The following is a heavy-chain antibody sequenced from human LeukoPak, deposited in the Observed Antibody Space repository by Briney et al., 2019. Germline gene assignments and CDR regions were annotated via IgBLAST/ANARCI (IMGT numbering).Heavy chain of an antibody. J-gene: IGHJ4*02. D-gene: IGHD1-26*01. V-gene: IGHV3-30*02. CDR3: AKFLRGHSGSYLGGRVAY. CDR1: GFTFSSYG. Sequence: RGSLRLSCAASGFTFSSYGMHWVRQAPGKGLEWVAFIRYDGSNKYYADSVKGRFTISRDNSKNTLYLQMNSLRAEDTAVYYCAKFLRGHSGSYLGGRVAYWGQGTLVTVSS. CDR2: IRYDGSNK.